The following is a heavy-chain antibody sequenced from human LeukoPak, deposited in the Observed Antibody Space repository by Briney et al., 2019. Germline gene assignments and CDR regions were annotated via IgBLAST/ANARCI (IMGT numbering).Heavy chain of an antibody. CDR3: ARGGELVGSYFDY. CDR2: INWNGGDT. CDR1: GFTFSSYS. Sequence: GGSLRLSCAASGFTFSSYSMNWVRQAPGKGLEWVSGINWNGGDTTYADSVKGRFTISRDNAKNSLYLQMNSLRAEDTALYYCARGGELVGSYFDYWGQGTLVTVSS. V-gene: IGHV3-20*04. J-gene: IGHJ4*02. D-gene: IGHD3-16*01.